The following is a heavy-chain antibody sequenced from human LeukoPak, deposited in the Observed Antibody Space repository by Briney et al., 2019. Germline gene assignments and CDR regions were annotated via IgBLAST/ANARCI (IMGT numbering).Heavy chain of an antibody. CDR2: ISAYNGNT. CDR1: GGTFSSYA. CDR3: ARTIAAAGTLLGYYYGMDV. Sequence: ASVKVSCKASGGTFSSYAISWVRQAPGQGLEWMGWISAYNGNTNYAQKLQGRVTMTTDTSTSTAYMELRSLRSDDTAVYYCARTIAAAGTLLGYYYGMDVWGQGTTVTVSS. J-gene: IGHJ6*02. D-gene: IGHD6-13*01. V-gene: IGHV1-18*01.